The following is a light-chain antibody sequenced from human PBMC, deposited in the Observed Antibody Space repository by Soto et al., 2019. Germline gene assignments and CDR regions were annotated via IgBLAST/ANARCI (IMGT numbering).Light chain of an antibody. CDR3: IQALQTPFA. CDR1: QSLLHSSGRYY. CDR2: LVS. V-gene: IGKV2-28*01. Sequence: DIVMTQSPLSLPVTPGEPASISCRSSQSLLHSSGRYYLDWYLQKPGQSPQLLIYLVSHRASGVPDRFSGSGSGTDFTLTISRVEAEDVGIYYCIQALQTPFAFGGGTRVEIK. J-gene: IGKJ4*01.